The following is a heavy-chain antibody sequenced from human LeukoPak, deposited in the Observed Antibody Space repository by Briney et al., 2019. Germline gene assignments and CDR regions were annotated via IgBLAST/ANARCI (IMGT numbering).Heavy chain of an antibody. Sequence: ASVKVSCKASGYIFTSYFMHWVRQAPGQGLEWMGWINTNTGNPTYAQGFTGRFVFSLDTSVGTAYLQISSLKAEDTAVYYCARNTRITIFGVVNRMRNWFDPWGQGTLVTVSS. CDR1: GYIFTSYF. CDR2: INTNTGNP. J-gene: IGHJ5*02. V-gene: IGHV7-4-1*02. D-gene: IGHD3-3*01. CDR3: ARNTRITIFGVVNRMRNWFDP.